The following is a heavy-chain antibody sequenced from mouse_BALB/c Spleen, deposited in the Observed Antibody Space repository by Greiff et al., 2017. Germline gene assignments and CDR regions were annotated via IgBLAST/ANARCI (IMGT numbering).Heavy chain of an antibody. V-gene: IGHV1-69*01. CDR3: ARWGGTDFDY. D-gene: IGHD3-3*01. CDR2: IDTSDSYT. CDR1: GYTFTDYW. Sequence: VQLQQPGAELVMPGASVKMSCKASGYTFTDYWMHWVKQRPGQGLEWIGAIDTSDSYTSYNQKFKGKATLTVDESSSTAYMQLSSLTSEDSAVYYGARWGGTDFDYWGQGTTLTVSS. J-gene: IGHJ2*01.